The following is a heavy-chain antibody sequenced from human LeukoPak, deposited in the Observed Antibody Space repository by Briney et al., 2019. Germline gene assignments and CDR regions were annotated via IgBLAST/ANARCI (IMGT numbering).Heavy chain of an antibody. D-gene: IGHD3-16*01. J-gene: IGHJ5*02. Sequence: PSETLSLTCAVSGGSISSSNWWSWVRQPPGKGLEWIGEIYHSGSTNYNPSLKSRVTISVDTSKNQFSLKLGSVTAADTAVYYCARHVGARWFDPWGQGTLVTVSS. CDR2: IYHSGST. V-gene: IGHV4-4*02. CDR1: GGSISSSNW. CDR3: ARHVGARWFDP.